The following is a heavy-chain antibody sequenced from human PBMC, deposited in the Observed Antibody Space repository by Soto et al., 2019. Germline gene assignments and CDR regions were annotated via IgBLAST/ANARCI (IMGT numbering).Heavy chain of an antibody. Sequence: QVQLQQWGAGLLKPSETLSLTCAVYGGSFSGYYWSWIRQPPGKGLEWIGEINHSGSTNYNPSLKSRVTISVDKSKNHFSLRLSSVTAADTAVYYCARDLDSSGWPDYWGQGTLVTVSP. CDR3: ARDLDSSGWPDY. V-gene: IGHV4-34*01. CDR2: INHSGST. CDR1: GGSFSGYY. J-gene: IGHJ4*02. D-gene: IGHD6-19*01.